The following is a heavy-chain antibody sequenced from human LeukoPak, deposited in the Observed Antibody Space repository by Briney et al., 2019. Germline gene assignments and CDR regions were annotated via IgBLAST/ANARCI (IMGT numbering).Heavy chain of an antibody. CDR2: INHSGST. Sequence: SETLSLTCAVYGGSFSGYYWSWIRQPPGKGLEWIGEINHSGSTNYNPSLKSRVTISVDTSENQFSLKLSSVTAADTAVYYCASGSSGWLHWGQGTLVTVSS. D-gene: IGHD6-19*01. CDR1: GGSFSGYY. J-gene: IGHJ4*02. CDR3: ASGSSGWLH. V-gene: IGHV4-34*01.